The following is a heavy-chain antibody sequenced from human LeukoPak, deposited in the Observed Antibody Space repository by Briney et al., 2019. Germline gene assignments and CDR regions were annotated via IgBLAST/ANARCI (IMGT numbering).Heavy chain of an antibody. CDR1: GYTLTELS. V-gene: IGHV1-24*01. CDR3: ATGSRIAAAGSYYGMDV. Sequence: GASVKVSCKVSGYTLTELSMHWVRQAPGKGLEWMGGFDPEDGETIYAQKFQGRVTMTEDTSTDTAYMELSSLRSEDTAVYYCATGSRIAAAGSYYGMDVWGQGTTVTVSS. D-gene: IGHD6-13*01. CDR2: FDPEDGET. J-gene: IGHJ6*02.